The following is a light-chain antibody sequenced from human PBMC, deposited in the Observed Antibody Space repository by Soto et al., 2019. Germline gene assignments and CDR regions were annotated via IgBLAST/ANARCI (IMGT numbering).Light chain of an antibody. J-gene: IGLJ1*01. CDR1: SSDIGGYNY. CDR2: DVS. V-gene: IGLV2-11*01. Sequence: QSVLTQPRSVSGSPRQSVTISCTGTSSDIGGYNYVSWYQQHPGKAPKLIIFDVSERPSGVPARFSGSKSGNTASLTISGLQADDEADYYCCSYAGSYTYVFGSGTKVTVL. CDR3: CSYAGSYTYV.